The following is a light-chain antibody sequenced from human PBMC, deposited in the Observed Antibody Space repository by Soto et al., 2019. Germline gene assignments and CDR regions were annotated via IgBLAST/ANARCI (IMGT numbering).Light chain of an antibody. V-gene: IGLV2-23*01. J-gene: IGLJ2*01. CDR3: CSYAGSSTSVV. CDR2: EGS. CDR1: SSDVGSYNL. Sequence: QSVLTQPASVSGSPGQSITISCTGTSSDVGSYNLVPWYQQHPGKAPKLMIYEGSKRPSGVSNRFSGSKSGNTASLTISGLQAEDEADYYCCSYAGSSTSVVFGGGTKVTVL.